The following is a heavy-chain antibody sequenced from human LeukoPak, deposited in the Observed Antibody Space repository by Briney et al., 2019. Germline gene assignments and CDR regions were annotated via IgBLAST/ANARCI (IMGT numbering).Heavy chain of an antibody. D-gene: IGHD3-10*01. CDR2: IYYSGST. CDR3: ARGDYGSGPLDY. V-gene: IGHV4-59*01. J-gene: IGHJ4*02. CDR1: GGSISGYY. Sequence: SETPSLTCTVSGGSISGYYWSWIRQPPGKGLEWIGYIYYSGSTNYNPSLKSRVTISVDTSKNQFSLKLSSVTAADTAVYYCARGDYGSGPLDYWGQGTLVTVSS.